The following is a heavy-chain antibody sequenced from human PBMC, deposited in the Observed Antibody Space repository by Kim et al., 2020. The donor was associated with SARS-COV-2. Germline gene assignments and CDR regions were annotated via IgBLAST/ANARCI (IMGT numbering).Heavy chain of an antibody. D-gene: IGHD6-19*01. CDR2: IYYSGST. V-gene: IGHV4-59*13. J-gene: IGHJ3*02. CDR1: GGSISSYY. Sequence: SEALSLTCTVSGGSISSYYWSWIRQPPGKGLEWIGYIYYSGSTNYNPSLKSRVTISVDTSKKQFSLKLSSVTAADTAVYYCARARAVAGTQDAFDIWGQGPRLTVSS. CDR3: ARARAVAGTQDAFDI.